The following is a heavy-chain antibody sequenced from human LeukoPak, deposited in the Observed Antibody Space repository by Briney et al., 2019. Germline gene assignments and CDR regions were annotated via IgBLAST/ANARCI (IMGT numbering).Heavy chain of an antibody. CDR3: ARWGHDNSGYHFDY. Sequence: SETLSLTCTVSGGSVSSGSYYWSWIRQPPGKGLEWIGYIYYSGSTNYNPSLKSRVTISVDTSKNQFSLKLSSVTAADTAVYYCARWGHDNSGYHFDYWGQGSLVTVSS. CDR2: IYYSGST. J-gene: IGHJ4*02. D-gene: IGHD3-22*01. CDR1: GGSVSSGSYY. V-gene: IGHV4-61*01.